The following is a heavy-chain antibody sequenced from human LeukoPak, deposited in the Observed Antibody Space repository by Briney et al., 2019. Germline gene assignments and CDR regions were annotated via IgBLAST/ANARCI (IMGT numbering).Heavy chain of an antibody. CDR1: GFTFSTYG. Sequence: KYGGSLRLSCAASGFTFSTYGMNWVRQAPGKGPEWVSYISSSRSYIYYADSVKGRFTISRDNSKNTLYLQMNSLRAEDTAVYYCARDFGGYWGQGTLVTVSS. J-gene: IGHJ4*02. V-gene: IGHV3-21*01. CDR3: ARDFGGY. CDR2: ISSSRSYI. D-gene: IGHD3-10*01.